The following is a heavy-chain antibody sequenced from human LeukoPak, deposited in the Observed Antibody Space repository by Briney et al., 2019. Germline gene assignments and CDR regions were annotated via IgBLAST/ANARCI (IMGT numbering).Heavy chain of an antibody. CDR1: DVSISNYY. CDR2: IDYRGST. Sequence: TSETLSLTCTVSDVSISNYYWSWIRQPPGTGLEWIAYIDYRGSTTYNPSLKSRVTISVDTSRNQFSLKLSSVTAADTAVYYCARSRSGYSYDHAAFDIWGQGTMVTVSS. V-gene: IGHV4-59*01. J-gene: IGHJ3*02. CDR3: ARSRSGYSYDHAAFDI. D-gene: IGHD5-18*01.